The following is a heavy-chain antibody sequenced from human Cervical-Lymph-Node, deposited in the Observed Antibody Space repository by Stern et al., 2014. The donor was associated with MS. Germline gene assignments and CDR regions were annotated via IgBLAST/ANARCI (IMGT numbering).Heavy chain of an antibody. CDR2: NYPGDSDT. CDR3: ARRVAAAGDAFDI. J-gene: IGHJ3*02. Sequence: EVQLVQSGAEVKKPGESLKISCKGSGYSFTSYWIGWVRQMPGKGLEWMGINYPGDSDTRYSPSFQGQVTIQADKSISTAYLQWSSLKASDTAMYYCARRVAAAGDAFDIWGQGTMVTVSS. CDR1: GYSFTSYW. V-gene: IGHV5-51*01. D-gene: IGHD6-13*01.